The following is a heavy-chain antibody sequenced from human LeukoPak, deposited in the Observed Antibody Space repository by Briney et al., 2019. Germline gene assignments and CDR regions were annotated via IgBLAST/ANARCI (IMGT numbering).Heavy chain of an antibody. CDR1: GGSISSSSYY. V-gene: IGHV4-39*01. D-gene: IGHD2-15*01. CDR2: VYYSGRT. Sequence: PSETLSLTCTVSGGSISSSSYYWGWIRQPPGKELQWIASVYYSGRTNYSPSLKSRVTISVDTSEKQFSPQLNSVTAADTAVYYCARQGSAYYFDFWGQGLLVTVSS. J-gene: IGHJ4*02. CDR3: ARQGSAYYFDF.